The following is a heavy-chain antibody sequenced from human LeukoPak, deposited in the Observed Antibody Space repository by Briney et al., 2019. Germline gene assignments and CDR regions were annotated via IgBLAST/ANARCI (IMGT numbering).Heavy chain of an antibody. J-gene: IGHJ4*02. Sequence: SETLSLTCTVSGGSISSHSWSWLRQPPGKGLEWIGYIYYSGNTNYNPSLKSRVTISIDTSKNHFSLKLSSVTAADTAVYYCAREVAWGYYFDYWGQGTLVTVSS. CDR1: GGSISSHS. CDR2: IYYSGNT. CDR3: AREVAWGYYFDY. D-gene: IGHD3-16*01. V-gene: IGHV4-59*11.